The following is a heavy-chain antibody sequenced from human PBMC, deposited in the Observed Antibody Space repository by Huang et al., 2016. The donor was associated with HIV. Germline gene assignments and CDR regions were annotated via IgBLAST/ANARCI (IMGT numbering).Heavy chain of an antibody. J-gene: IGHJ3*01. V-gene: IGHV3-30*02. CDR2: IRYDGNND. D-gene: IGHD6-13*01. CDR1: GFPFSAYG. Sequence: QVRLVESGGGVVQPGASLTLSCSASGFPFSAYGMAGVRQALGKGLELVSFIRYDGNNDYLIGSVKGRFTISGENSNNTLYLRMNSLRPEDTAVYYCVKERGSSRARSSFDFWGQGTSVIVSS. CDR3: VKERGSSRARSSFDF.